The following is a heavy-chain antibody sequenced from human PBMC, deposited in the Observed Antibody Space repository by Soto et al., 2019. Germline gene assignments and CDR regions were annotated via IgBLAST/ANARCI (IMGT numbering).Heavy chain of an antibody. D-gene: IGHD4-17*01. CDR3: ARDVDADFRTDFDY. CDR2: ISNSGSTI. Sequence: GESLKISCAASGFTFSDYYMSWIRQAPGKGLEWVSYISNSGSTIYYAASARGRFTISRDNAENSVYLEMDSLRAEDTALYYCARDVDADFRTDFDYWGRGTLVTVSS. CDR1: GFTFSDYY. V-gene: IGHV3-11*01. J-gene: IGHJ4*02.